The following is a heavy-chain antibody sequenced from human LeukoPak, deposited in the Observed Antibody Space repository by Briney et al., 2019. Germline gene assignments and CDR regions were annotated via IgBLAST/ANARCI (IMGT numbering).Heavy chain of an antibody. V-gene: IGHV3-30*04. Sequence: GGSLRLSCAASGFTFSSYAMHWVRQAPGKGLEWVAVISYDGSNKYYADSVKGRFTISRDNSKNTLYLQMNSLRAEDTAVYYCARGYSGYDFAYWGQGTLVTVSS. CDR1: GFTFSSYA. CDR3: ARGYSGYDFAY. J-gene: IGHJ4*02. CDR2: ISYDGSNK. D-gene: IGHD5-12*01.